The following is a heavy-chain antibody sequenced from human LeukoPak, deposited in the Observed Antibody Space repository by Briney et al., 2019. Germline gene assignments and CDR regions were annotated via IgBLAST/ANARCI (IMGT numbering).Heavy chain of an antibody. CDR3: AIYDSSGYYNY. V-gene: IGHV3-53*01. Sequence: GGSLRLSCAASGFTVSSNDMSWVRQAPGKGLEWVSVIYSGGRTFYADSVKGRFTISRDNSKNTLYLQMNSLRAEDTAVYYCAIYDSSGYYNYWGQGTLVAVSS. CDR1: GFTVSSND. D-gene: IGHD3-22*01. J-gene: IGHJ4*02. CDR2: IYSGGRT.